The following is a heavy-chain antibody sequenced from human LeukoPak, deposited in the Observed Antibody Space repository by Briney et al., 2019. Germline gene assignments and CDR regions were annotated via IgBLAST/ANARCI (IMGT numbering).Heavy chain of an antibody. CDR2: IYLGDSDT. Sequence: GESLKISCKGSGYSFTSYWIAWVRQMPGKGLEWMGSIYLGDSDTIYSPSFQGQVTISADRSISTAYLQWSSLKASDTAMYYCARHSSGASTSPHDYWGQGTLVTVSS. D-gene: IGHD1-26*01. CDR3: ARHSSGASTSPHDY. V-gene: IGHV5-51*01. CDR1: GYSFTSYW. J-gene: IGHJ4*02.